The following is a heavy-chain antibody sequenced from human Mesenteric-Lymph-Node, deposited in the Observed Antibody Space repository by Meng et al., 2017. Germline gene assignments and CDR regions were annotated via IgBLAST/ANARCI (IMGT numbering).Heavy chain of an antibody. CDR1: GDMCSSNSPA. V-gene: IGHV6-1*01. Sequence: LQPPGPGWRNPCHTPSLTFAISGDMCSSNSPAWNWFRQSPSGGLEWLGRTYYRSKYYNDYALSVKSRITINPDTSKNQFSLQLNSVTPEDTAIYYCARDWGDVRGGFDFWGQGTLVTVSS. CDR3: ARDWGDVRGGFDF. D-gene: IGHD3-10*02. CDR2: TYYRSKYYN. J-gene: IGHJ4*02.